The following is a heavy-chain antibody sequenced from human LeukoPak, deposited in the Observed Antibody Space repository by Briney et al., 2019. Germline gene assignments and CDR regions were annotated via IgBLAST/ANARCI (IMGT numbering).Heavy chain of an antibody. Sequence: PGRSLRLSCAASGFTFDVYAMHWVRRAPGKGLEWVSGISWNSGSIGYADSVKGRFTISRDNAKNSLYLQMNSLRAEDTALYYCAKALERRIYYYGMDVWGQGTTVTVSS. J-gene: IGHJ6*02. V-gene: IGHV3-9*01. CDR2: ISWNSGSI. CDR1: GFTFDVYA. D-gene: IGHD1-1*01. CDR3: AKALERRIYYYGMDV.